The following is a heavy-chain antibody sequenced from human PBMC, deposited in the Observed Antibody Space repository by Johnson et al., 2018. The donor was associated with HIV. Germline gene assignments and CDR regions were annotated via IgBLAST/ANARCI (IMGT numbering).Heavy chain of an antibody. D-gene: IGHD5/OR15-5a*01. CDR3: ALYPPDAFDI. CDR1: GFSFSSYA. V-gene: IGHV3-30*04. Sequence: QVQLVESGGGVVQPGRSLRLSCAASGFSFSSYAMHWVRQAPGKGLEWVAVISYDGSNKYYADSVKGRFTISRDISRNTLYLQMNSLRAEDTAVYYCALYPPDAFDIWGQGTMVTVSS. J-gene: IGHJ3*02. CDR2: ISYDGSNK.